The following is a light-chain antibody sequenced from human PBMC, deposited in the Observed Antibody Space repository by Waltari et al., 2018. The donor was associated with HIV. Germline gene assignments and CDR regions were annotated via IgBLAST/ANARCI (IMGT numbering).Light chain of an antibody. CDR3: SSYTSSSTLVV. CDR2: DVS. J-gene: IGLJ2*01. CDR1: SSDVAGYNY. Sequence: QSALTQPASVSGSPGQSITISCTGTSSDVAGYNYVSWYQQHPGKAPKLMSYDVSIRPSGVSNRCAGSKSGNTASLTSSGRQAEDEADYYCSSYTSSSTLVVFGGGTNLTVL. V-gene: IGLV2-14*03.